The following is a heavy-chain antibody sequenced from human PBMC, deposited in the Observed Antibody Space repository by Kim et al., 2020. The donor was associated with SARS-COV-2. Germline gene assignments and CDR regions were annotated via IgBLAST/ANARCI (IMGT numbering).Heavy chain of an antibody. CDR2: IIPILGIA. CDR1: GGTFSSYA. Sequence: SVKVSCKASGGTFSSYAISWVRQAPGQGLEWMGRIIPILGIAKYAQKFQGRVTITADKSTSTAYMELSSLRSEDTAVYYCARGSGYSYGYVIDYWGQGTLVTVSS. CDR3: ARGSGYSYGYVIDY. D-gene: IGHD5-18*01. V-gene: IGHV1-69*04. J-gene: IGHJ4*02.